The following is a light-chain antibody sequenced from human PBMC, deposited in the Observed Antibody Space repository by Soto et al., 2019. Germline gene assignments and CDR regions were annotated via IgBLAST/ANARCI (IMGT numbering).Light chain of an antibody. CDR2: GAS. Sequence: ERMLTQSPGTLSLSPGERATLSCRASQSISSSYLAWYQQKPGQTPRLLIYGASSRATGIPDRFSGSRSGTDFTLTISRLEPEDFAVYFCQQYGSSTTFGQGTKVDIK. J-gene: IGKJ1*01. CDR1: QSISSSY. CDR3: QQYGSSTT. V-gene: IGKV3-20*01.